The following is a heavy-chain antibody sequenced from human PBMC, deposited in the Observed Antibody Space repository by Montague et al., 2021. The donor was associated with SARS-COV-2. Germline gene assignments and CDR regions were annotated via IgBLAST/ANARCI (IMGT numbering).Heavy chain of an antibody. CDR3: ARDRGYFDWLLHSDYYYYGMDV. V-gene: IGHV4-31*03. CDR1: GGSISSGGYF. Sequence: TLSLTCTVYGGSISSGGYFWSWIRQHPGKGLEWIGYIYYSGSTYYNPSLKSRVTISVDTSKNQFSLKLSSVTAADTAVYYCARDRGYFDWLLHSDYYYYGMDVWGQGTTVTVSS. J-gene: IGHJ6*02. CDR2: IYYSGST. D-gene: IGHD3-9*01.